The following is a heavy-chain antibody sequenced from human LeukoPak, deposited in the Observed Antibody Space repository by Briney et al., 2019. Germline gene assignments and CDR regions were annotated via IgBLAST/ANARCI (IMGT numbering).Heavy chain of an antibody. CDR2: IYYSGGT. D-gene: IGHD5-12*01. V-gene: IGHV4-59*08. CDR1: GGSISSYY. Sequence: SETLSLTCTVSGGSISSYYWSWIRQPPGKGLEWIGYIYYSGGTNYNPSLKSRVTISVDTSKNQFSLKLSSVTAADTAVYYCARSYSGYDYFDYWGQGTLVTVSS. CDR3: ARSYSGYDYFDY. J-gene: IGHJ4*02.